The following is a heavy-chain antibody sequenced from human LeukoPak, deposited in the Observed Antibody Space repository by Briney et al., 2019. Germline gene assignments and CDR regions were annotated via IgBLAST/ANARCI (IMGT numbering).Heavy chain of an antibody. Sequence: GSVKVSCKASGYIFTNYDTNWVRQAPGQGLEWMGWISPYNGDTKYAQKFQDRVTMSTDTSISTTYMELRSLRSDDTAVYYCTRATGGLSDYWGQGTLVTVSS. CDR3: TRATGGLSDY. V-gene: IGHV1-18*04. D-gene: IGHD1-1*01. J-gene: IGHJ4*02. CDR2: ISPYNGDT. CDR1: GYIFTNYD.